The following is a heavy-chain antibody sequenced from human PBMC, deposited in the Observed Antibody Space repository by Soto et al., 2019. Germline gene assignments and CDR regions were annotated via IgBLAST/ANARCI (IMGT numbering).Heavy chain of an antibody. V-gene: IGHV1-69*13. CDR3: ARYDSSGYSGY. Sequence: SVKVSCKASGCTFSSYAISWVRQAPGQGLEWMGGIISIFGTANYAQKFQGRVTITADESTSTAYMELSSLRSEDTAVYYCARYDSSGYSGYWGQGTLVIVSS. J-gene: IGHJ4*02. CDR2: IISIFGTA. CDR1: GCTFSSYA. D-gene: IGHD3-22*01.